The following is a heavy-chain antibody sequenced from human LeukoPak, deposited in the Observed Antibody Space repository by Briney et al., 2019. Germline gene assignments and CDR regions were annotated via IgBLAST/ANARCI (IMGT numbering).Heavy chain of an antibody. J-gene: IGHJ4*02. CDR1: GFTFSSYA. Sequence: GGSLRLSCAASGFTFSSYAMSWVRQAPGKGLEWVSAISGSGGSTYYADSVKGRFTIARDNSKKPLHLQMTSLRAENTAVYYCGKTDCSRTSCHGDYFDYWGQGTPVTVSS. CDR3: GKTDCSRTSCHGDYFDY. V-gene: IGHV3-23*01. CDR2: ISGSGGST. D-gene: IGHD2-2*01.